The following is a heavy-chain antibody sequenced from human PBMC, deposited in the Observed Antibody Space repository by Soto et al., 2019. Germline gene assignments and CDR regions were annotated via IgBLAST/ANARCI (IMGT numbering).Heavy chain of an antibody. Sequence: GGSLRLSCAASGFPFDDYTMHWVRPAPGKGLEWVSLISWDGGSTYYADSVKGRFTISRDNSKNSLYLQMNSLRTEDTALYYCAKGGVVVPAAAPIYYGMDVWGQGTTVTVSS. CDR3: AKGGVVVPAAAPIYYGMDV. CDR2: ISWDGGST. CDR1: GFPFDDYT. V-gene: IGHV3-43*01. J-gene: IGHJ6*02. D-gene: IGHD2-2*01.